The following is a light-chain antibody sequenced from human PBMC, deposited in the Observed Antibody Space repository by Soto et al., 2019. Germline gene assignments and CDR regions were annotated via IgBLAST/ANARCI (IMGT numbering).Light chain of an antibody. CDR1: QSVSSY. CDR2: DAS. Sequence: EIVLTQSPATLSLSPGERATLSCRASQSVSSYLAWYQQKPGQAPRLLIYDASNRATGIPARFSGSGSGTEFTLTISSLEPEDFAVYYCQQRSNWPRTFGQGTKVET. J-gene: IGKJ1*01. V-gene: IGKV3-11*01. CDR3: QQRSNWPRT.